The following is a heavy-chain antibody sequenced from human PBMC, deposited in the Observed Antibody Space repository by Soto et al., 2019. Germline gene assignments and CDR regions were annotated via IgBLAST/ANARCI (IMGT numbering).Heavy chain of an antibody. D-gene: IGHD3-22*01. CDR2: IIPIFGTA. CDR1: GGTFSSYA. Sequence: SVKVSCKASGGTFSSYAISWVRQAPGQGLGWMGGIIPIFGTANYAQKFQGRVTITADESTSTAYMELSSLRSEDTAVYYCARNEPHSTMIVVVSGISAFDIWAQGTMVPVS. V-gene: IGHV1-69*13. CDR3: ARNEPHSTMIVVVSGISAFDI. J-gene: IGHJ3*02.